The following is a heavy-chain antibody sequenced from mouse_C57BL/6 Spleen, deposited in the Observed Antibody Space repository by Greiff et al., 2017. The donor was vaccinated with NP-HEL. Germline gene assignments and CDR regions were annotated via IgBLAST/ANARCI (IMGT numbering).Heavy chain of an antibody. CDR3: AREYSNYVDY. CDR1: GYTFTSYW. J-gene: IGHJ2*01. CDR2: IDPSDSYT. D-gene: IGHD2-5*01. V-gene: IGHV1-59*01. Sequence: QVQLQQPGAELVRPGTSVKLSCKASGYTFTSYWMHWVKQRPGQGLEWIGVIDPSDSYTNYNHKFKGKATLTVDTSSSTAYMQLSSLTSEDSAVYYCAREYSNYVDYWGQGTTLTVSS.